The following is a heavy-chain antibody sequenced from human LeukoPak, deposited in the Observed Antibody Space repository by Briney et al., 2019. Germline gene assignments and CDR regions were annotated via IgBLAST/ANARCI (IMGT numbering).Heavy chain of an antibody. V-gene: IGHV1-18*01. D-gene: IGHD3-22*01. CDR1: GYTFTSYG. CDR2: ISAYNGNT. Sequence: ASVKVSCKASGYTFTSYGISWVRQAPGQGLEWMGWISAYNGNTNYAQKLQGRVTMTTDTSTSTAYMELRSLRSDDTAVYYCARDLYDSSGYYPYPVDYWGQGTLVTVSS. J-gene: IGHJ4*02. CDR3: ARDLYDSSGYYPYPVDY.